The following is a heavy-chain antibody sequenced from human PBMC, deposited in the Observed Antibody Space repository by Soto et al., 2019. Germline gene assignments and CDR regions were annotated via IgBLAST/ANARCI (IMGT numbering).Heavy chain of an antibody. V-gene: IGHV1-2*02. D-gene: IGHD2-2*01. CDR3: ASARYQVISDGMDV. Sequence: QVQLVQSGADVKTPGASVRVSCKASGYTFTGYYVHWVREAPGQGLEWMGWINPETGGTSYAQKFQGRVTLSRDTSINTAYLELSRMRFDDAAVYFCASARYQVISDGMDVWGQGTTVTVSS. CDR2: INPETGGT. J-gene: IGHJ6*02. CDR1: GYTFTGYY.